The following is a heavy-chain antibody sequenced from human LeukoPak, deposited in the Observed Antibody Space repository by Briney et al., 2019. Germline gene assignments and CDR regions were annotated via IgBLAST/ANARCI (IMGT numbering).Heavy chain of an antibody. V-gene: IGHV1-69*13. J-gene: IGHJ3*02. CDR1: GGTFSSYA. Sequence: SVKVSCKASGGTFSSYAISWVRQAPGQGLEWMGGIIPIFGTAKYAQKFQGRVTITADESTSTAYMELSSLRYEDTAVYYCAESSSWYVGAFDIWGQGTMVTVSS. CDR2: IIPIFGTA. D-gene: IGHD6-13*01. CDR3: AESSSWYVGAFDI.